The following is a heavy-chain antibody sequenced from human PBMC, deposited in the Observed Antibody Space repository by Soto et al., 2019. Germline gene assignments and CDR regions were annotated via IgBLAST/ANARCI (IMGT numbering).Heavy chain of an antibody. D-gene: IGHD1-26*01. Sequence: GGSLRLSCGALGFTVSSKYMSWVRQAPGKGLEWISIIYSTGNTYYADSVKGRFTISRNNSKNTLYLQMNSLGAEDTAVYYCARDFVVGGPTINYYYGMDAWGQGTTVTDSS. CDR1: GFTVSSKY. CDR3: ARDFVVGGPTINYYYGMDA. J-gene: IGHJ6*02. V-gene: IGHV3-66*01. CDR2: IYSTGNT.